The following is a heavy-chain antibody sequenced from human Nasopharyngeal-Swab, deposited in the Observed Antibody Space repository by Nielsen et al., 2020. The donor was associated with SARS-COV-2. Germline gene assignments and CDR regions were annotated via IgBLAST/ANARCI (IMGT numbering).Heavy chain of an antibody. CDR3: AGASTIFGVVINGWFDP. D-gene: IGHD3-3*01. V-gene: IGHV4-4*02. J-gene: IGHJ5*02. CDR2: IYHSGST. Sequence: WIRQPPGKGLEWIGEIYHSGSTNYNPSLKSRVTISVDKSKNQFSLKLSSVTAADTAVYYCAGASTIFGVVINGWFDPWGQGTLGTVSS.